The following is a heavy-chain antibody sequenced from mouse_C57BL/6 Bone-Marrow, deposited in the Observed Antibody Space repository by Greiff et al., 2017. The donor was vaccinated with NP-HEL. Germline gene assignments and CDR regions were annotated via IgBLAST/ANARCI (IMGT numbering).Heavy chain of an antibody. V-gene: IGHV1-59*01. J-gene: IGHJ3*01. Sequence: QVQLQQPGAELVRPGTSVKLSCKASGYTFTSYWMHWVKQRPGQGLEWIGVIDPSDSYTNYNQKFKGKATLTVDTSSSTAYMQLSSLTSEDSAVYYCARKGWFAYWGRGTLVTVSA. CDR3: ARKGWFAY. CDR1: GYTFTSYW. CDR2: IDPSDSYT.